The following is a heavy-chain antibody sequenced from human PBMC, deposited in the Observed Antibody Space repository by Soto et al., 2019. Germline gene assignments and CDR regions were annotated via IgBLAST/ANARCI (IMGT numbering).Heavy chain of an antibody. CDR3: ARLEVLATISYYFDF. CDR2: IYYRGNA. CDR1: DDSINSDKYY. Sequence: QLQLQESGPGLVKPSETLSLTCSVSDDSINSDKYYWGWIRQPPGKGLEWIRSIYYRGNAYYNPSLQTRVTISLDKSKSQFSLKLNSVTAADSAVYFCARLEVLATISYYFDFWGPGALVTVSS. J-gene: IGHJ4*02. D-gene: IGHD2-8*02. V-gene: IGHV4-39*01.